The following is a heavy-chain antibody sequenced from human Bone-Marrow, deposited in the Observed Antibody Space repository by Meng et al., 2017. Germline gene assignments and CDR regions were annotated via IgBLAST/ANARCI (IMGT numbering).Heavy chain of an antibody. CDR1: GFTFSSYG. Sequence: LSLTCAASGFTFSSYGMHWVRQAPGKGLEWVAVIWYDGSNKYYAGSVKGRFTISRDNSKNTLYLQMNSLRAEDTAVYYCARDGRGYSGYDQYYFDYWGQGTLVTVSS. CDR2: IWYDGSNK. V-gene: IGHV3-33*01. J-gene: IGHJ4*02. D-gene: IGHD5-12*01. CDR3: ARDGRGYSGYDQYYFDY.